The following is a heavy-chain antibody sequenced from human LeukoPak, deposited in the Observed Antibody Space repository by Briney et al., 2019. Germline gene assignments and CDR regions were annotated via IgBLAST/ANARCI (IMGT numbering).Heavy chain of an antibody. Sequence: GGSLRLSCAASGFTFNTYTMNWVRQAPGKGLEWLTDIWYDGSNKYYTDSVKGRFTISRDNSKNTLYLQMSSLRAEDTAVYYCARDSNSYGSGATIDYWGQGTLVTVSS. CDR2: IWYDGSNK. CDR1: GFTFNTYT. J-gene: IGHJ4*02. CDR3: ARDSNSYGSGATIDY. D-gene: IGHD3-10*01. V-gene: IGHV3-33*08.